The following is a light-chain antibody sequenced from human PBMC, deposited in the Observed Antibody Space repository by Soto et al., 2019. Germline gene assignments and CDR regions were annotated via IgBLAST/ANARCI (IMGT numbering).Light chain of an antibody. V-gene: IGKV3-20*01. CDR1: QDVKSTY. J-gene: IGKJ5*01. CDR2: CAS. CDR3: QQYGSSPPFT. Sequence: EIVLTQSPGTLSLSPGGKATLSGRANQDVKSTYFAWYQQKPGQAPRLLIFCASSRATGNPDRFSGSGSGTDFTLTISRLEPEDFAVYYCQQYGSSPPFTFGPGTRLEIK.